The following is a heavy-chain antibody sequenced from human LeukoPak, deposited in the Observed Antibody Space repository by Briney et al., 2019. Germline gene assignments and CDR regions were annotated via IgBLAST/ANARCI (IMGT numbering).Heavy chain of an antibody. CDR3: ARLRGYGGNYDAFDI. J-gene: IGHJ3*02. CDR1: GYTLTELS. V-gene: IGHV1-2*06. Sequence: ASVKVSCKVSGYTLTELSMHWVRQAPGKGLEWMGRINPNSGGTNYAQKFQGRVTMTRDTSISTAYMELSRLRSDDTAVYYCARLRGYGGNYDAFDIWGQGTMVTVSP. D-gene: IGHD4/OR15-4a*01. CDR2: INPNSGGT.